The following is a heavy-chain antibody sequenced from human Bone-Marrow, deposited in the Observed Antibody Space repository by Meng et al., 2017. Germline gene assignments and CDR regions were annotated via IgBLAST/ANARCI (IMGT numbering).Heavy chain of an antibody. CDR3: ARDVASITMIRGVIIKGTDAFDI. Sequence: GESLKISCAASGFTFSSYEMNWVRPAPGKGLEWVSYISSSGSTIYYEDSVKGRFTISRDHAKTSLYLKMNSLRAEGTAVYYCARDVASITMIRGVIIKGTDAFDIWGQGTMVTVSS. CDR1: GFTFSSYE. D-gene: IGHD3-10*01. CDR2: ISSSGSTI. J-gene: IGHJ3*02. V-gene: IGHV3-48*03.